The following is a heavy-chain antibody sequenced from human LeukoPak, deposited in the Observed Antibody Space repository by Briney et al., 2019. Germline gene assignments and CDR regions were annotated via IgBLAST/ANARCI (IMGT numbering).Heavy chain of an antibody. J-gene: IGHJ6*03. CDR1: GFTFSSYG. CDR3: AKRAGDYGDYYYYYMDV. V-gene: IGHV3-23*01. Sequence: GGSLRLSCAASGFTFSSYGMSWVRQAPGKGLEWVSAISGSGGSTYYADSVKGRFTISRDNSKNTLYLQMNSLRAEDTAVYYCAKRAGDYGDYYYYYMDVWGKGTTVTISS. D-gene: IGHD4-17*01. CDR2: ISGSGGST.